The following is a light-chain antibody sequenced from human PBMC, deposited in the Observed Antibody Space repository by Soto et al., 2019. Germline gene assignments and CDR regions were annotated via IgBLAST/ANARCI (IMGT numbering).Light chain of an antibody. J-gene: IGKJ4*01. V-gene: IGKV1-5*03. CDR3: QQIYITPPLT. CDR2: KAS. Sequence: DIQMTQSPSTLSASVGDRVTITCRASQSISSWLAWYQQKPGKAPKLLIYKASSLESGVPSRFSGSGSGTEFTLTISSLQPDDFATCYCQQIYITPPLTFCGGTKVDIK. CDR1: QSISSW.